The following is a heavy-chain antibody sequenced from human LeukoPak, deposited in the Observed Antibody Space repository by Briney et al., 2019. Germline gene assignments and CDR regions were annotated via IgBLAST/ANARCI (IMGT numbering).Heavy chain of an antibody. CDR2: ISGSGGST. D-gene: IGHD3-10*01. Sequence: GSLRLSCAASGFTVSSNHMSWVRQAPGKGLEWVSAISGSGGSTYYADSAKGRFTISRDNSKNTLYLQMNSLRAEDTAVYYCAKDPTSCYYYGSGSYNYWGQGTLVTVSS. CDR1: GFTVSSNH. V-gene: IGHV3-23*01. CDR3: AKDPTSCYYYGSGSYNY. J-gene: IGHJ4*02.